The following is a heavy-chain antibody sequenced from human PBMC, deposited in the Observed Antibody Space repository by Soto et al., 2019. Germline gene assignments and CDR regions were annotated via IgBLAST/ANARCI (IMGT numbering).Heavy chain of an antibody. CDR3: ARVDSSMFEGGEWFDP. Sequence: QVVQSGAEVKKPGSSVKVSCKASGGTFNSQAFSWGRQAPGQGLEWMGGFIPIFGTTDYSQKFQGRVSITADEATSTAYMELSSLTSDATAVYYCARVDSSMFEGGEWFDPWGQGTLVTVSS. V-gene: IGHV1-69*12. CDR2: FIPIFGTT. D-gene: IGHD3-10*02. CDR1: GGTFNSQA. J-gene: IGHJ5*02.